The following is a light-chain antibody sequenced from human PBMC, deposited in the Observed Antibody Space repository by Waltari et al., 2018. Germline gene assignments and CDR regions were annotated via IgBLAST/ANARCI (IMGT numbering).Light chain of an antibody. V-gene: IGLV2-14*01. CDR3: CSRATSSPYV. CDR1: SSDVGTYKY. Sequence: QSALTQSASVSGSPGQSITISCIGTSSDVGTYKYVSWYQHHPGKAPKLIIYEVSNRPSGVSNRFSGSKSGNTASRTISGLQAEDEADYYCCSRATSSPYVFGTGTKVTVL. CDR2: EVS. J-gene: IGLJ1*01.